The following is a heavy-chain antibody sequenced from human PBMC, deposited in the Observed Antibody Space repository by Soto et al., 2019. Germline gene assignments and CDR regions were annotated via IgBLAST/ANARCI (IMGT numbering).Heavy chain of an antibody. CDR2: ISGSGGST. Sequence: LRLSCAASGFTFSSYAMSWVRQAPGKGLEWVSAISGSGGSTYYADSVKGRFTISRDNSKNTLYLQMNSLRAEDTAVYYCAKIYGDYSYYYYYMDVWGKGTTVTVSS. D-gene: IGHD4-17*01. J-gene: IGHJ6*03. CDR3: AKIYGDYSYYYYYMDV. V-gene: IGHV3-23*01. CDR1: GFTFSSYA.